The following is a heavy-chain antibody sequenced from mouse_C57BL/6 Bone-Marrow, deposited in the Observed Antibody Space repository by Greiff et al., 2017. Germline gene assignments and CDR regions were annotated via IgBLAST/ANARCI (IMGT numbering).Heavy chain of an antibody. Sequence: QVQLQQSGAELVMPGASVKLSCKASGYTFTSYWMHWVKQRPGQGLEWIGEIDPSDSYTNYNQKFKGKSTLTVDKSSSTAYMQLSSLTSEDSAVYYCARSQLGHYFDYWGQGTTLTGSS. CDR2: IDPSDSYT. D-gene: IGHD4-1*02. CDR1: GYTFTSYW. J-gene: IGHJ2*01. CDR3: ARSQLGHYFDY. V-gene: IGHV1-69*01.